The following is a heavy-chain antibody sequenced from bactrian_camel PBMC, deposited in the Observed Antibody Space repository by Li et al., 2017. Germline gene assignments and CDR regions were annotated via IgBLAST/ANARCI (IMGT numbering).Heavy chain of an antibody. D-gene: IGHD4*01. Sequence: QLVESGGGLVQPGGSLRLSCAASGSRPSTGCMAWVRQAGPGPERETVASIDSVGSTNYADSVKGRFTIAKDNAKNTLYLQMNRLQPEDTAMYYCAADTFRDRLPARTATMCRPTAQGQGTQVTVS. CDR2: IDSVGST. CDR1: GSRPSTGC. V-gene: IGHV3S53*01. J-gene: IGHJ4*01.